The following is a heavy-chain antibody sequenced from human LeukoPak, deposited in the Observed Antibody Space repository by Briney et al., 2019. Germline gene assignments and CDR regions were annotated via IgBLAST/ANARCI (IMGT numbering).Heavy chain of an antibody. V-gene: IGHV4-38-2*02. CDR3: ARAYSSSWYFNWFDP. J-gene: IGHJ5*02. Sequence: PSETLSLTCTVSGYSISSGYFWGWIRQPPGKWLECIGTIYNSGSTYYNASLESRVTISVDTSKNQFSLKLSSVTAADTAVYYCARAYSSSWYFNWFDPWGQGTLVTVSS. D-gene: IGHD6-13*01. CDR1: GYSISSGYF. CDR2: IYNSGST.